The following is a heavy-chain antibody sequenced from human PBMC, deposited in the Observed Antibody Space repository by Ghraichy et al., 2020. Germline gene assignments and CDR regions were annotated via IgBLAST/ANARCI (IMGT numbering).Heavy chain of an antibody. CDR3: AKADDIGDY. V-gene: IGHV3-23*01. D-gene: IGHD5-24*01. CDR1: GFTFDSYA. J-gene: IGHJ4*02. Sequence: GGSLRLSCAASGFTFDSYAMSWVRQAPGKGLEWVSAISGSSGITYYADSVKGRFTISRDNSKNTLFLQMNSLRAEDTALYYCAKADDIGDYWGQGTLVTVSS. CDR2: ISGSSGIT.